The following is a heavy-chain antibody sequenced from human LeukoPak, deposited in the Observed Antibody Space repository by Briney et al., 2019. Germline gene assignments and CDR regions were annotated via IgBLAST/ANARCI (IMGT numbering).Heavy chain of an antibody. CDR2: ISAYSGDT. CDR1: GGTFSSYA. Sequence: ASVKVSCKASGGTFSSYAISWVRQAPGQGLEWMGWISAYSGDTNYAQKVQGRVTMTTDTSTSIAYMELRSLRSDDTAVYYCARDGIAARTSGMDVWGQGTTVTVSS. D-gene: IGHD6-6*01. J-gene: IGHJ6*02. V-gene: IGHV1-18*01. CDR3: ARDGIAARTSGMDV.